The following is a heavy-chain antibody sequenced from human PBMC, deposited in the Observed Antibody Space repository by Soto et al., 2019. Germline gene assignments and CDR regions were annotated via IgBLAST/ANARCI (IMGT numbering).Heavy chain of an antibody. CDR2: IMPILGTA. Sequence: QVQLVQSGAEVKKPGSSVKVSCKASGGTFSSYAINWVRQAPGQGLEWMGGIMPILGTANYAQKFQGGVTITAEESTGTADMELRSLRSEDTAVYYCARGGYSSSYRLDYWGQGTLVTVSS. D-gene: IGHD6-6*01. V-gene: IGHV1-69*01. CDR3: ARGGYSSSYRLDY. J-gene: IGHJ4*02. CDR1: GGTFSSYA.